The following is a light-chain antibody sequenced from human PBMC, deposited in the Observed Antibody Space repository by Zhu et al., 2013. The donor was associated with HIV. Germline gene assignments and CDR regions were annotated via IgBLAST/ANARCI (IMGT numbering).Light chain of an antibody. V-gene: IGLV2-18*02. CDR2: EVS. CDR1: SSDVGSYNR. J-gene: IGLJ1*01. CDR3: SSYAGNFVSV. Sequence: QSALTQPPSVSGSPGQSVAISCTGTSSDVGSYNRVSWYQQPPGTAPKLMIYEVSNRPSGVPDRFSGSKSGNTASLTISGLQTEDEADYFCSSYAGNFVSVFGAGTKVTVL.